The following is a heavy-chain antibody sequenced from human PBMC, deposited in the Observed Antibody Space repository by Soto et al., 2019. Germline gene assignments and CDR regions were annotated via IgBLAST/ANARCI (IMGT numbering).Heavy chain of an antibody. D-gene: IGHD3-10*01. Sequence: SETLSLTCTVSGGSISSSSYYWGWIRQPPGKGLEWIGSIYYSGSTYYNPSLKSRVTISVDTSKNQFSLKLSSVTAADTAVYYCASFSLWFGELLSLNFDYWGQGTLVTVSS. CDR2: IYYSGST. CDR3: ASFSLWFGELLSLNFDY. V-gene: IGHV4-39*01. J-gene: IGHJ4*02. CDR1: GGSISSSSYY.